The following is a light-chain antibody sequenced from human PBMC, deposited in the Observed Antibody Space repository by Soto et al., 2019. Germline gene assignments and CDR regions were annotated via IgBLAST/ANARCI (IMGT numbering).Light chain of an antibody. V-gene: IGKV1-9*01. CDR3: QQYNSYSIT. Sequence: DIQLTQSPSSLSASVGDRVTITCRASQGISNYLAWYQQKPGTAPKLLIYAASTLESGVPSRFSGSGSGTEFTLTISSLQPDDFATYYCQQYNSYSITFGQGTRLEIK. CDR1: QGISNY. J-gene: IGKJ5*01. CDR2: AAS.